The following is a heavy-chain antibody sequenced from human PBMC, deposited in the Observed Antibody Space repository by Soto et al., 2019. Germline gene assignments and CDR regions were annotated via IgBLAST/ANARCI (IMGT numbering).Heavy chain of an antibody. CDR3: ATDSGSPPPVPSAFDI. J-gene: IGHJ3*02. D-gene: IGHD1-26*01. CDR1: GFTFSSYW. Sequence: GGSLRLSCAASGFTFSSYWMSWVRQAPGKGLEWVANIKQDGSEKYYVDSVKGRFTISRDNAKNSLYLQMNSLRAEDTAVYYCATDSGSPPPVPSAFDIWGQGTMVTVSS. V-gene: IGHV3-7*05. CDR2: IKQDGSEK.